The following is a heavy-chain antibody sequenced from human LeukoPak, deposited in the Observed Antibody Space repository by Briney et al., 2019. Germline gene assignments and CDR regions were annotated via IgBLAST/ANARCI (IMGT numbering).Heavy chain of an antibody. CDR2: IIPILGIA. CDR1: GGTFSSYT. CDR3: ARGRQQLVLYNWFDP. V-gene: IGHV1-69*02. Sequence: SVKVPCKASGGTFSSYTISWVRQAPGQGLEWMGRIIPILGIANYAQKFQGRVTITADKSTSTAYMEPSSLRSEDTAVYYCARGRQQLVLYNWFDPWGQGTLVTVSS. D-gene: IGHD6-13*01. J-gene: IGHJ5*02.